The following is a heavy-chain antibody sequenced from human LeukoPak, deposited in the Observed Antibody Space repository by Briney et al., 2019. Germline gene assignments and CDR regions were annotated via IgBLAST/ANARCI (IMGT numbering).Heavy chain of an antibody. J-gene: IGHJ5*02. D-gene: IGHD6-13*01. CDR2: VYYSGNT. Sequence: SETLSLTCTVSGGSISSSSYYWGWIRQPPGKGLECIGSVYYSGNTYYNPSLKSRVTISVDTAKNQFSLKLGSVTAADTAVYYCARAVTSSSSWYKWVNWFDPWGQGTLVTVSS. CDR1: GGSISSSSYY. V-gene: IGHV4-39*07. CDR3: ARAVTSSSSWYKWVNWFDP.